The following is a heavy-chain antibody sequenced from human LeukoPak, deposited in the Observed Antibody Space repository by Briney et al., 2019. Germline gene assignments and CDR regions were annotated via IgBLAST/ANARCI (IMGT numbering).Heavy chain of an antibody. J-gene: IGHJ1*01. V-gene: IGHV3-23*01. CDR1: GFTFSSYA. CDR3: TKDRANDVLEYFQY. D-gene: IGHD2-8*01. Sequence: PGGCLRLSCAASGFTFSSYAMTWVRQAPGKGLEWVSTISGSSDSTYYADSVKGRFTISRDNSKNTLYLQMNSLRAEDTAVYYCTKDRANDVLEYFQYWGQGTLATVSS. CDR2: ISGSSDST.